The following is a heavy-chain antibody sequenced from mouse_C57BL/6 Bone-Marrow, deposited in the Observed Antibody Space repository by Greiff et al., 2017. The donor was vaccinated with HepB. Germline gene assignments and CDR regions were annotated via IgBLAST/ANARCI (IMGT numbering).Heavy chain of an antibody. CDR1: GFSFNTYA. Sequence: EVKLVESGGGLVQPKGSLKLSCAASGFSFNTYAMNWVRQAPGKGLEWVARIRSKSNNYATYYADSVKDRFTISRDDSESMLYLQMNNVKTEDTAMYYCVRDGYSWFAYWGQGTLVTVSA. D-gene: IGHD2-3*01. CDR3: VRDGYSWFAY. J-gene: IGHJ3*01. V-gene: IGHV10-1*01. CDR2: IRSKSNNYAT.